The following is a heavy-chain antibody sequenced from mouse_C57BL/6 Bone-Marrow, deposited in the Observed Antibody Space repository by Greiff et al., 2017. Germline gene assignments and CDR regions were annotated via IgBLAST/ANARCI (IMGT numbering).Heavy chain of an antibody. J-gene: IGHJ4*01. CDR3: ARSSGNYGEGAMDD. Sequence: QVQLQQPGAELVMPGASVKLSCKASGYTFTSYWMHWVKQRPGQGLEWIGEIDPSDSYTNSNQKFKGKSTLAVDKSSSTAYMQLSSLTSEDSAVYDCARSSGNYGEGAMDDWGQGTSVTVSS. V-gene: IGHV1-69*01. CDR2: IDPSDSYT. CDR1: GYTFTSYW. D-gene: IGHD2-1*01.